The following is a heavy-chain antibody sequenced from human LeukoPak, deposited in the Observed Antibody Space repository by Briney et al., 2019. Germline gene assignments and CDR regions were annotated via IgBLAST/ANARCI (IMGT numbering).Heavy chain of an antibody. J-gene: IGHJ3*02. CDR1: GGSISSYY. CDR2: IYYSGST. V-gene: IGHV4-59*01. CDR3: ARDYPVYDSSGYYSRLFNI. Sequence: PSETLSLTCTVSGGSISSYYWSWIRQPPGKGLEWIGYIYYSGSTNYNPSLKSRVTISVDTPKNQFSLKLSSVTAADTAVYYCARDYPVYDSSGYYSRLFNIWGQGTMVTVSS. D-gene: IGHD3-22*01.